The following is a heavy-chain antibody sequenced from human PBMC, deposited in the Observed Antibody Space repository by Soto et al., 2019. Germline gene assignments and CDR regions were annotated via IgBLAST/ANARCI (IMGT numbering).Heavy chain of an antibody. D-gene: IGHD3-10*01. CDR3: ARGGSTRYYYYYYGMDV. Sequence: XGTLALTCTVSGGSISSYYWSWIRQPPGKGLEWIGYIYYSGSTNYNPSLKSRVTISVDTSKNQFSLKLSSVTAADTAVYYCARGGSTRYYYYYYGMDVWGQGTTVTVSS. CDR2: IYYSGST. V-gene: IGHV4-59*01. J-gene: IGHJ6*02. CDR1: GGSISSYY.